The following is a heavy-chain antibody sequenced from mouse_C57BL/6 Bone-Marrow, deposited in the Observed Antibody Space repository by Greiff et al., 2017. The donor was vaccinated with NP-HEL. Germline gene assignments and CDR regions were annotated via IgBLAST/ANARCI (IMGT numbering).Heavy chain of an antibody. Sequence: QVQLQQSGAELARPGASVKLSCKASGYTFTSYGISWVKQRTGQGLEWIGEIYPRSGNTYYNEKFKGKATLTADKSSSTAYMELRSLTSEDSAVYFCARWNGLQRSLYAMDYWGQETPVTVSS. D-gene: IGHD1-1*01. CDR2: IYPRSGNT. CDR1: GYTFTSYG. CDR3: ARWNGLQRSLYAMDY. V-gene: IGHV1-81*01. J-gene: IGHJ4*01.